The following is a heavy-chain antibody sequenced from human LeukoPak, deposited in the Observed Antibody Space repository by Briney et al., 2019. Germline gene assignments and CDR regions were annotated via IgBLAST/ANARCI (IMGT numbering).Heavy chain of an antibody. CDR2: IYCSGST. D-gene: IGHD1-14*01. CDR1: GGSISSSSYY. V-gene: IGHV4-39*01. Sequence: SETLSLTCTVSGGSISSSSYYWGWIRQPPGKGLEWIGSIYCSGSTYYNPSLKSRVTISVDTSKNQFSLKLSSVTAADTAVYYCARHASPPIGVNNHYSWGQGTLVTVSS. CDR3: ARHASPPIGVNNHYS. J-gene: IGHJ4*02.